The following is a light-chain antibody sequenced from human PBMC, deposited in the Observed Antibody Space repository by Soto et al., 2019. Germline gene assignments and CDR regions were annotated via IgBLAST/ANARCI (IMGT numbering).Light chain of an antibody. V-gene: IGKV3-20*01. CDR1: HSVSSSY. Sequence: EIVLTQSPGTLSLSPGERATLSCRASHSVSSSYLAWYQQKPGQAPRLLIYGASSRATGIPDRFSGSGSGTDFTLTISSLQSEDFAVYYCQQYNNWPPITFGGGTKVDIK. J-gene: IGKJ4*01. CDR3: QQYNNWPPIT. CDR2: GAS.